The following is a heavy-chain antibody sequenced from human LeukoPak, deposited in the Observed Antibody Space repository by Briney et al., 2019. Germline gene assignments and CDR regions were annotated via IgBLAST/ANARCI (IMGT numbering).Heavy chain of an antibody. CDR1: GGTFSSYA. Sequence: ASVKVSCKASGGTFSSYAISWVRQAPGQGLEWMGGIIPIFGTANYAQKFQGRVTITADESTSTAYMELSSLRSEDTAVYYCASRAAADIVVVPAADADYWGQATLVTVSS. J-gene: IGHJ4*02. D-gene: IGHD2-2*01. V-gene: IGHV1-69*13. CDR3: ASRAAADIVVVPAADADY. CDR2: IIPIFGTA.